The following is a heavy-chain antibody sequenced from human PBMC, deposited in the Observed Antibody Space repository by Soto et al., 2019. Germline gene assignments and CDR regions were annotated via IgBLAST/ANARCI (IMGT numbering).Heavy chain of an antibody. D-gene: IGHD3-10*01. Sequence: ASVKVSCKASGYTFTSYAMHWVRQAPGQRLEWMGWINAGNGNTKYSQKFHGRVTITRDTSASTAYMELSSLRSEDTAVYYCARVGHTVRGANTHFDLWGRGTLVTVSS. CDR3: ARVGHTVRGANTHFDL. J-gene: IGHJ2*01. CDR2: INAGNGNT. CDR1: GYTFTSYA. V-gene: IGHV1-3*01.